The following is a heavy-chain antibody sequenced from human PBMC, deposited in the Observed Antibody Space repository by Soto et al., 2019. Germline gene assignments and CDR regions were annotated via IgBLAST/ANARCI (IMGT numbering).Heavy chain of an antibody. J-gene: IGHJ6*02. Sequence: QVQLVQSGAEVKKPGASVKVSCKASGYTFTSYGISWVRQAPGQGLEWMGWISAYNGNTNYAQKLQGRVTMTTDTSTSTAYMELRSLGSDDTAVYYCARDNGDGDYADPYYYGMDVWGQGTTVTVSS. CDR1: GYTFTSYG. CDR2: ISAYNGNT. D-gene: IGHD4-17*01. V-gene: IGHV1-18*01. CDR3: ARDNGDGDYADPYYYGMDV.